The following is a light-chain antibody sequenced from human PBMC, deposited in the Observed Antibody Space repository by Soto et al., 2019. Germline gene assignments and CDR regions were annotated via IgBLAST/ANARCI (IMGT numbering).Light chain of an antibody. CDR2: GSS. CDR1: QSIRTY. J-gene: IGKJ2*01. CDR3: QQSYNTPTT. Sequence: DIQMTQSPSSLSASVGDRVTITCRASQSIRTYLNWYQQKPGKAPNLLIYGSSSLQSGVPSRFSGSGSGTDFTLTISSLQPGDFATYYCQQSYNTPTTFDQGTKVDIK. V-gene: IGKV1-39*01.